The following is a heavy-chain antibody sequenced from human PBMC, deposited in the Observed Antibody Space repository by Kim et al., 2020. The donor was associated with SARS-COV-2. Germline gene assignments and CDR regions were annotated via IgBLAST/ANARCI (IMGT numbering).Heavy chain of an antibody. CDR1: GFTFSSRW. CDR3: ARVCGGAACDIHY. J-gene: IGHJ4*02. D-gene: IGHD2-21*01. CDR2: INGDGGET. V-gene: IGHV3-74*03. Sequence: GGSLRLSCAASGFTFSSRWMHWVRQTPGKGLVWISRINGDGGETQYADFVQGRFTTYRDNAKNTVFLQMNSLRIEDAGVYYCARVCGGAACDIHYWGQGT.